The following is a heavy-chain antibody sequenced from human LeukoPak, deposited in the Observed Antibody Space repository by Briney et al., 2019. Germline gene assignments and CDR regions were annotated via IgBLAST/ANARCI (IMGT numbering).Heavy chain of an antibody. CDR3: ARNAYGPNSYYYYGMDV. J-gene: IGHJ6*02. Sequence: PGGSLRLSCAASGFTFSSYSMNWVRQAPGKGLEWVSSISSSSSYIYYADSVKGRFTISRDNAKNSLYLQMNSLRAEDTAVYYCARNAYGPNSYYYYGMDVWGQGTTVTVSS. CDR1: GFTFSSYS. CDR2: ISSSSSYI. D-gene: IGHD4-23*01. V-gene: IGHV3-21*01.